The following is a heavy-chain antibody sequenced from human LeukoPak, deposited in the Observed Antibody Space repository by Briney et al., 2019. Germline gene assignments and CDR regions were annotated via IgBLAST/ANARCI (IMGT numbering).Heavy chain of an antibody. Sequence: TSETLSLTCTVSGGSISSSSYYWGWIRQPPGKGLEWIGEINHSGSTNYNPSLKSRVTISVDTSKNQFSLKLSSVTAADTAVYYCARGPSGYHNTGGQGTLVTVSS. CDR1: GGSISSSSYY. CDR3: ARGPSGYHNT. CDR2: INHSGST. D-gene: IGHD5-12*01. V-gene: IGHV4-39*07. J-gene: IGHJ4*02.